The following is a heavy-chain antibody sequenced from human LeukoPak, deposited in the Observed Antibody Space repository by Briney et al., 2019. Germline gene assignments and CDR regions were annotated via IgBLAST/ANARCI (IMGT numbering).Heavy chain of an antibody. V-gene: IGHV1-69-2*01. D-gene: IGHD3-3*01. Sequence: ASVKISCKASGYTFTDYYMHWVQQAPGKGLEWMGRVDPEDGETIYAEKFQGRVTITADTSTDTAYMELSSLRSEDTAVYYCATLSLESNFDYWGQGTLVTVSS. J-gene: IGHJ4*02. CDR2: VDPEDGET. CDR1: GYTFTDYY. CDR3: ATLSLESNFDY.